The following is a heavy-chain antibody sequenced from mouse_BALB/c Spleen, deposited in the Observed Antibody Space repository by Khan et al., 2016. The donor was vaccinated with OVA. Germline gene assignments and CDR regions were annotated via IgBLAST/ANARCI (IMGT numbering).Heavy chain of an antibody. V-gene: IGHV14-1*02. Sequence: VQLKQSGAELVRPGALVKLSCKASGFNIKDYYMHWVKQRPEQGLVWIGRFDPENGDTIYDPKFQGKASITSDTSSNTAYLQLSSLTSEDTAVYYCARDGYSPWFAYWGQGTLVTVSA. D-gene: IGHD2-3*01. CDR2: FDPENGDT. CDR3: ARDGYSPWFAY. CDR1: GFNIKDYY. J-gene: IGHJ3*01.